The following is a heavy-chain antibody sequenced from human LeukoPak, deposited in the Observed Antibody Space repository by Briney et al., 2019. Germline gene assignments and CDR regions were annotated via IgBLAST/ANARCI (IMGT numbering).Heavy chain of an antibody. V-gene: IGHV1-18*01. Sequence: GASVKVSCKASGYTFTSYGISWVRQAPGQGLEWMGWISAYNGNTNYAQKLQGRVTMTTDTSTGTAYMELRSLRSDDTAVYYCARDLFVVVVAATVGWFDPWGQGTLVTVSS. J-gene: IGHJ5*02. D-gene: IGHD2-15*01. CDR3: ARDLFVVVVAATVGWFDP. CDR1: GYTFTSYG. CDR2: ISAYNGNT.